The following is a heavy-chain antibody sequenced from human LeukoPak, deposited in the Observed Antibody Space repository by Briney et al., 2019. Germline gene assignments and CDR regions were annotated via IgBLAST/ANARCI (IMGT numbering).Heavy chain of an antibody. V-gene: IGHV4-34*01. CDR3: ARGRGGGYNWFDP. J-gene: IGHJ5*02. Sequence: SETLSLTCAVYGGSSSGYCWSWIRQPPGKGLEWIGEINHSGSTNYNPSLKSRVTISVDTSKNQFSLKLSSVTAADTAVYYCARGRGGGYNWFDPWGQGTLVTVSS. D-gene: IGHD3-10*01. CDR2: INHSGST. CDR1: GGSSSGYC.